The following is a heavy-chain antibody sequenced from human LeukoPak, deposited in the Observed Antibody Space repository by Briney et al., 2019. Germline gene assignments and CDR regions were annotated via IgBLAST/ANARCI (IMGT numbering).Heavy chain of an antibody. CDR3: ARVRSHPAFDI. CDR2: IYYSGST. J-gene: IGHJ3*02. V-gene: IGHV4-59*01. Sequence: PSETLSLTCTVSGGSISSYYWSWIRQPPGKGLEWIGYIYYSGSTNYNPSLKSRVTISVDTSKNQFSLKLSSVTAADTAVYYCARVRSHPAFDIWAKGQWSPSLQ. CDR1: GGSISSYY. D-gene: IGHD3-22*01.